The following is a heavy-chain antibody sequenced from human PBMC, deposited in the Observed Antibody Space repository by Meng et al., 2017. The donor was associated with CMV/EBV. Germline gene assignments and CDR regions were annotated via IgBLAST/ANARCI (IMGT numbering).Heavy chain of an antibody. J-gene: IGHJ6*02. CDR3: ARSPYGSGSYYGSYYYYGMDV. Sequence: GESLKISCAASGFTFSSYAMHWVRQAPGKGLEWVAVISYDGGNKYYADSVKGRFTISRDNSKNTLYLQMNSLRAEDTAVYYCARSPYGSGSYYGSYYYYGMDVWGQGTTVTVSS. CDR2: ISYDGGNK. V-gene: IGHV3-30-3*01. D-gene: IGHD3-10*01. CDR1: GFTFSSYA.